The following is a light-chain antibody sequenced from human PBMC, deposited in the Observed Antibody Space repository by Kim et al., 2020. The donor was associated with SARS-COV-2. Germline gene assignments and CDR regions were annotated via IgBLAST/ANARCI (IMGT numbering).Light chain of an antibody. J-gene: IGKJ1*01. CDR1: QNIDTW. CDR2: KAS. V-gene: IGKV1-5*03. Sequence: AYVGDRVTITCRASQNIDTWLAWYQQKAGKAPKLLIYKASTLETGVPARFSGSGSGTEFTLTISSLQPDDFATYYCQQYDSYSWTFGQGTKVDIK. CDR3: QQYDSYSWT.